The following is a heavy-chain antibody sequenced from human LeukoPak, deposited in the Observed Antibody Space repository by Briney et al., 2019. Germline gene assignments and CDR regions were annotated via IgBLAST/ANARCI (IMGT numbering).Heavy chain of an antibody. V-gene: IGHV4-39*01. CDR3: ARPVYGSGSYYFDY. D-gene: IGHD3-10*01. CDR2: IYYSGST. CDR1: GGSISSSSYY. J-gene: IGHJ4*02. Sequence: SETLSLTCTVSGGSISSSSYYWGWIRQPPGKGLGWIGSIYYSGSTYYNPSLKSRVTISVDTSKNQFSLKLSSVTAADTAVYYCARPVYGSGSYYFDYWGQGTLVTVSS.